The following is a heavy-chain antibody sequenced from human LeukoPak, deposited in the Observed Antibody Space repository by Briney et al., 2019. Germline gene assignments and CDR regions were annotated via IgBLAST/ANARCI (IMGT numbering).Heavy chain of an antibody. D-gene: IGHD3-22*01. V-gene: IGHV3-74*03. CDR3: ARGGSGYYVD. J-gene: IGHJ4*02. CDR2: INTDGTYT. Sequence: GGSLRLSWAASGFTFSSSWMHWVRQAPEKGLVWISRINTDGTYTTYADSVKGRFTISRANAKNTLNLLINTLRAEDTAVYYCARGGSGYYVDWGQGTLGTVSS. CDR1: GFTFSSSW.